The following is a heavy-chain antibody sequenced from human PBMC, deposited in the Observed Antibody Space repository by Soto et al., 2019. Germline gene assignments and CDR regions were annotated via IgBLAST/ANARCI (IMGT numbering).Heavy chain of an antibody. J-gene: IGHJ6*04. CDR1: GYTFTSYS. CDR3: ARSSVAAAGTPRAMDV. CDR2: VNAATGNT. V-gene: IGHV1-3*01. Sequence: QVHLLQSGAEAKKPGASVKLSCKASGYTFTSYSVHWVRQAPGQSLEWLGWVNAATGNTEYAQTFKGRVSITGDTYASTVYMELSSLKSEDTALYFCARSSVAAAGTPRAMDVCGGGTTVTVSS. D-gene: IGHD6-13*01.